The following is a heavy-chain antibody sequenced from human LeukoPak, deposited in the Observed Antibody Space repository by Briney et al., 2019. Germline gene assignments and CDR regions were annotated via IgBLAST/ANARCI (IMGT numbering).Heavy chain of an antibody. D-gene: IGHD2-2*01. J-gene: IGHJ6*03. V-gene: IGHV4-39*07. CDR1: GDSISSSSDF. Sequence: PSETLSLTCPVSGDSISSSSDFWGWIRQPPGKGLEWIGEINHSGSTNYNPSLKSRVTISVDTSKNQFSLKLSSVTAADTAVYYCARVKYQLLPYYYYYMDVWGKGATVTVSS. CDR3: ARVKYQLLPYYYYYMDV. CDR2: INHSGST.